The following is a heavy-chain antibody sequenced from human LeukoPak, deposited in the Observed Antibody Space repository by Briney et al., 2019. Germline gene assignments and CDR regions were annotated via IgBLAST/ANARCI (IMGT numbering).Heavy chain of an antibody. CDR3: ARDPRHYYGSGSYSDYGMDV. J-gene: IGHJ6*02. CDR1: GFTFSSYG. D-gene: IGHD3-10*01. V-gene: IGHV3-48*04. Sequence: GGSPRLSCAASGFTFSSYGMHWVRQAPGKGLEWVSYISSSGSTIYYADSVKGRFTISRDNAKNSLYLQMNSLRAEDTAVYYCARDPRHYYGSGSYSDYGMDVWGQGTTVTVSS. CDR2: ISSSGSTI.